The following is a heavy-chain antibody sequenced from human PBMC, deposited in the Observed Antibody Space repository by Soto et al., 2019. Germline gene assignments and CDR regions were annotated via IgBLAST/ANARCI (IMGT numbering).Heavy chain of an antibody. D-gene: IGHD3-22*01. CDR2: FNPSSGST. J-gene: IGHJ4*02. CDR3: ARGPYYYDSSGPVDY. CDR1: GNIFTIYY. V-gene: IGHV1-46*01. Sequence: QVQLVQSGAEVKKPGASVKVSCKASGNIFTIYYIHWVRQAPGQGLEWMGLFNPSSGSTIYAQKFQGRVTMTRDTSTSTVYMELSSLRSDDTAVYYCARGPYYYDSSGPVDYWGQGTLVTVSS.